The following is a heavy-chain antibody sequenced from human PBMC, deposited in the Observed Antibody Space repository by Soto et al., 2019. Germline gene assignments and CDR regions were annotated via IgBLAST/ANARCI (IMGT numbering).Heavy chain of an antibody. J-gene: IGHJ3*02. CDR1: GFTFSSYA. D-gene: IGHD5-12*01. CDR3: AKAGRDGYNYGDAFDI. V-gene: IGHV3-23*01. CDR2: ISGSGGST. Sequence: GGSLRLSCAASGFTFSSYAMSWVRQAPGKGLEWVSAISGSGGSTYYADSVKGRFTISRDNSKNTLYLQMNSLRAEDTAVYYCAKAGRDGYNYGDAFDIWGQGTMVTVSS.